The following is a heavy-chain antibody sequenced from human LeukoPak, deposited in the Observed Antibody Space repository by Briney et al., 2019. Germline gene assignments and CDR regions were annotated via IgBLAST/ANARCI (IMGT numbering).Heavy chain of an antibody. CDR1: GGSISSYY. CDR3: ARDVYSSTSVVNWFDP. CDR2: ISSSGST. V-gene: IGHV4-4*08. D-gene: IGHD6-13*01. Sequence: SETLSLTCTVSGGSISSYYWSWIRQPPGKGLEWIGRISSSGSTNYNPSLKSRVTISVDTSKNQFSLKLSSVTAADTAIYYCARDVYSSTSVVNWFDPWGQGTLVTVSS. J-gene: IGHJ5*02.